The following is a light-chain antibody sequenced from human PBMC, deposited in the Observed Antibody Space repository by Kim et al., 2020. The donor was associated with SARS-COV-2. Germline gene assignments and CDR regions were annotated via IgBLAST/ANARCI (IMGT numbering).Light chain of an antibody. CDR3: SSHTSRHTVV. Sequence: GQSITIYGTGTSSVVCGYNYVSWYQQHPCKAPQLMIYDVSNRPSGVSNRFPGSKSVNTASLTNSGLQAEDEADYYCSSHTSRHTVVFGGGTQLTVL. J-gene: IGLJ2*01. V-gene: IGLV2-14*03. CDR2: DVS. CDR1: SSVVCGYNY.